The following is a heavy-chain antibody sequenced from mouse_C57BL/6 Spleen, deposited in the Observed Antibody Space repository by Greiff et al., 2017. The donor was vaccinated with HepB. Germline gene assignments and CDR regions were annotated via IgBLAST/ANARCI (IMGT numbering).Heavy chain of an antibody. D-gene: IGHD1-1*01. V-gene: IGHV1-80*01. CDR3: ARYGSSYLYAMDY. CDR1: GYAFSSYW. CDR2: IYPGDGDT. J-gene: IGHJ4*01. Sequence: VKLMESGAELVKPGASVKISCKASGYAFSSYWMNWVKQRPGKGLEWIGQIYPGDGDTNYNGKFKGKATLTADKSSSTAYMQLSSLTSEDSAVYFCARYGSSYLYAMDYWGQGTSVTVSS.